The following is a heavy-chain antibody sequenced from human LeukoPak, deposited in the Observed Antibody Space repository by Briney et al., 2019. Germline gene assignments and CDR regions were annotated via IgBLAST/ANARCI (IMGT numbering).Heavy chain of an antibody. V-gene: IGHV4-61*02. CDR3: ARDSGSYSYYYYGMDV. CDR1: GGSISSGSYY. Sequence: SSQTLSLTCTASGGSISSGSYYWSWLRQPAGKGLAWLGRIYTSGSTNYNPSLKSRVTISVDTSKNQFSLKLSSVTAADTAVYYCARDSGSYSYYYYGMDVWGQGTTVTVSS. CDR2: IYTSGST. D-gene: IGHD1-26*01. J-gene: IGHJ6*02.